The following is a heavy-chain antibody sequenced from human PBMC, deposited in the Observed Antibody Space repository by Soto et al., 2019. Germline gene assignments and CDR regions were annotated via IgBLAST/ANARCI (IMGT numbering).Heavy chain of an antibody. V-gene: IGHV4-59*08. D-gene: IGHD6-19*01. CDR2: IYYSGST. CDR3: ASVLKEGIAVAGTGGLGYYYYYYMDV. Sequence: PSETLSLTCTVSGGSISSYYWSWIRQPPGKGLEWIGYIYYSGSTNYNPSLKSRVTISVDTSKNQFSLNLSSVTAADTAVYYCASVLKEGIAVAGTGGLGYYYYYYMDVWGKGTTVTVSS. CDR1: GGSISSYY. J-gene: IGHJ6*03.